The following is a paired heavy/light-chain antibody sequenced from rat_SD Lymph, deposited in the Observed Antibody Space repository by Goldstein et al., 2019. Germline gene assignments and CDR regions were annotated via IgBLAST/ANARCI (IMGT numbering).Heavy chain of an antibody. CDR2: ISSSSGT. J-gene: IGHJ3*01. Sequence: VQLVESGGGLVQPGKSLKLSCSASGFTFSSYGMHWIRQAPGKGLDWVAYISSSSGTVYADAVKGRFTISRDNAKNTLYLQLNSLKSEDTAIYYCARHYYDGTWFAYWGQGTLVTVSS. CDR1: GFTFSSYG. V-gene: IGHV5-62*01. D-gene: IGHD1-12*02. CDR3: ARHYYDGTWFAY.
Light chain of an antibody. Sequence: NIVLTQSPASLAVILGQKATISCTASESVNKFGINLMHWYQQKPGQLPKILIYNEFSRAPGIPARFSGDEAELNFTLTIEPVEADDVATYYCQQGLTFPYTFGAGTKLELK. CDR1: ESVNKFGINL. CDR2: NEF. J-gene: IGKJ2-3*01. V-gene: IGKV3S17*01. CDR3: QQGLTFPYT.